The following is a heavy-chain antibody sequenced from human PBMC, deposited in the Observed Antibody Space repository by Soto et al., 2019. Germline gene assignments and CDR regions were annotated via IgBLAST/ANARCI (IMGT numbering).Heavy chain of an antibody. CDR3: ARGRAARPTRLDY. Sequence: SETLSLTCAVYGGSFSGYYWSWIRQPPGKGLEWIGEINHSGSTNYNPSLKSRVTISVDTSKNQFSLKLSSVTAADTAVYYCARGRAARPTRLDYWGQGTLVTVSS. CDR2: INHSGST. J-gene: IGHJ4*02. D-gene: IGHD6-13*01. V-gene: IGHV4-34*01. CDR1: GGSFSGYY.